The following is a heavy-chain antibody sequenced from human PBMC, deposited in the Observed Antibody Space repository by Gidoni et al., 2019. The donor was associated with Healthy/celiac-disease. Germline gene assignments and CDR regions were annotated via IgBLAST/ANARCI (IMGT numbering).Heavy chain of an antibody. V-gene: IGHV3-33*01. CDR3: ARAQAEFAGSEFDY. CDR2: IWYDGSNK. Sequence: QLVESAGGVVQPASSLRLSCAASAFPFSSYGMHWVRQAPGKVLEWVAVIWYDGSNKYYADSVKGRFTISRDNSKNTLYLQMNSLRAEDTAVYYCARAQAEFAGSEFDYWGQGTLVTVSS. D-gene: IGHD3-10*01. CDR1: AFPFSSYG. J-gene: IGHJ4*02.